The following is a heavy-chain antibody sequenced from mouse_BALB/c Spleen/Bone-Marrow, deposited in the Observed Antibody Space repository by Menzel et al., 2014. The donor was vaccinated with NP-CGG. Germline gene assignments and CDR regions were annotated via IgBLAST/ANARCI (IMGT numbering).Heavy chain of an antibody. Sequence: EVNLVESGGGLVKPGGSLKLSCAASGFTFSSYAMSWVRQTPEKRLEWVATISSGGNYTYYPDSVKGRFTISRDNAKNTLYLQMSRLRSEDTAMYYCARYYGSSYDYWGQGTTLTVSS. CDR2: ISSGGNYT. CDR1: GFTFSSYA. J-gene: IGHJ2*01. V-gene: IGHV5-9-3*01. D-gene: IGHD1-1*01. CDR3: ARYYGSSYDY.